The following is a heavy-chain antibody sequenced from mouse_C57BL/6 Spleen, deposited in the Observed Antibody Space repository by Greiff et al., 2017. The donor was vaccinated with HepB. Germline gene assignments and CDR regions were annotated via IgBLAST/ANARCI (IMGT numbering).Heavy chain of an antibody. D-gene: IGHD1-1*01. CDR3: ARDNHYYGSSYYFDY. J-gene: IGHJ2*01. CDR1: GFTFTDYY. V-gene: IGHV7-3*01. Sequence: EVQLVESGGGLVQPGGSLSLSCAASGFTFTDYYMSWVRQPPGKALEWLGFIRNKANGYTTEYSASVKGRFTISRDNSQSILYLQMNALRAEDSATYYCARDNHYYGSSYYFDYWGQGTTLTVSS. CDR2: IRNKANGYTT.